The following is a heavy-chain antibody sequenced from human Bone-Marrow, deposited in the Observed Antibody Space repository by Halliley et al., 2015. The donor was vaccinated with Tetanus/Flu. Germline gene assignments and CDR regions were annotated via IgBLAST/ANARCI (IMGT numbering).Heavy chain of an antibody. Sequence: QVQLVQSGAEVKKPGASVKVSCKASGYTFTDYYMHWVRQTPEQGLEWMGSINPNTGGTYYARKFQGWVTMTRDTSITTAYMEVNRLQSDDTAVYYCARAGKSGYNSYYFDFWGQGTLVTVSS. CDR2: INPNTGGT. V-gene: IGHV1-2*04. D-gene: IGHD5-12*01. J-gene: IGHJ4*02. CDR1: GYTFTDYY. CDR3: ARAGKSGYNSYYFDF.